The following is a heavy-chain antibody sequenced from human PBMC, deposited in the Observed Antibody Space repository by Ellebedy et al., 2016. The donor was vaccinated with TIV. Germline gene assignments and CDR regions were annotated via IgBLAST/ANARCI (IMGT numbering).Heavy chain of an antibody. J-gene: IGHJ4*02. Sequence: GGSLRLXXAASGFTFSSYWMSWVRQAPGKGLEWVANIKQDGSEKYYVDSVKGRFTISRDNAKNSLYLQMNSLRAEDTAVYYCARAIDFWSGYSYYFDYWGQGTLVTVSS. CDR3: ARAIDFWSGYSYYFDY. CDR1: GFTFSSYW. D-gene: IGHD3-3*01. CDR2: IKQDGSEK. V-gene: IGHV3-7*01.